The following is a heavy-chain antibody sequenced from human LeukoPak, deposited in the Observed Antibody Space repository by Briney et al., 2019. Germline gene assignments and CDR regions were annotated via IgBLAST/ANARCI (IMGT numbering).Heavy chain of an antibody. CDR2: IWYDGSNK. J-gene: IGHJ4*02. CDR3: ARDLGRYYDFWSGYSDY. CDR1: GFTFSSYG. Sequence: GRSLRLSCAASGFTFSSYGMHWVRQAPGKGLEWVAVIWYDGSNKYYADSVKGRFTISRDNSKNTLYLQMNSLRAEDTAVYYCARDLGRYYDFWSGYSDYWGQGTLVTVSS. V-gene: IGHV3-33*01. D-gene: IGHD3-3*01.